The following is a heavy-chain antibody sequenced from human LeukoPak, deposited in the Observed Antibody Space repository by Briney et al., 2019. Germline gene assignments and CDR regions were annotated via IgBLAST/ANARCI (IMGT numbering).Heavy chain of an antibody. D-gene: IGHD2/OR15-2a*01. CDR3: ASVILPENYFDN. CDR1: GGSFSGGDYY. J-gene: IGHJ4*02. CDR2: IYYSGRT. V-gene: IGHV4-30-4*01. Sequence: SETLSLTCAVSGGSFSGGDYYWSWIRQPPGMGLEWIGYIYYSGRTYYNPPLKSRLTISVDTPKKQFSLKLSSVTAADTAVYYCASVILPENYFDNWGQGTLVTVSS.